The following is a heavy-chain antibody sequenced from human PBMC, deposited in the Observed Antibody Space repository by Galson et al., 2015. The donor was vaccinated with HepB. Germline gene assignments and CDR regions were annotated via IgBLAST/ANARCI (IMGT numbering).Heavy chain of an antibody. Sequence: SVKVSCKASGYTFTGYYMHWVRQAPGQGLEWMGWINPNSGGTNYAQKFQGRVTMTRDTSISTAYMELSRLRSDDTAVYYCARDTGRVFNWGSGEYYFDYWGQGTLVTVSS. CDR1: GYTFTGYY. CDR3: ARDTGRVFNWGSGEYYFDY. D-gene: IGHD7-27*01. J-gene: IGHJ4*02. CDR2: INPNSGGT. V-gene: IGHV1-2*02.